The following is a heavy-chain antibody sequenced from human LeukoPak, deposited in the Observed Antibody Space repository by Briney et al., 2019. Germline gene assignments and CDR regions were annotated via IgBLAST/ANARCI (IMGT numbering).Heavy chain of an antibody. CDR1: GFTFSSYS. Sequence: GGSLRLSCAASGFTFSSYSMNWVRQAPGKGLGWVSSISSSSSYIYYADSVKGRFTISRDNAKNSLYLQMNSLRAEDTAVYYCAELGITMIGGAWGKGTTVTVSS. CDR2: ISSSSSYI. CDR3: AELGITMIGGA. J-gene: IGHJ6*04. V-gene: IGHV3-21*01. D-gene: IGHD3-10*02.